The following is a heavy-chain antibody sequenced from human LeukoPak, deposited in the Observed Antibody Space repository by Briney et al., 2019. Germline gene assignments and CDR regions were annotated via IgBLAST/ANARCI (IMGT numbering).Heavy chain of an antibody. V-gene: IGHV4-34*01. CDR3: ARKGYSGTQGSSGYYYYYYYMDV. CDR2: INHSGST. D-gene: IGHD6-19*01. Sequence: SETLSLTCAVYGGSFSSYYWSWIRQPPGKGLEWIGEINHSGSTNYNPSLKSRVTISVDTSKNQFSLKLSSVTAADTAVYYCARKGYSGTQGSSGYYYYYYYMDVWGKGTTATVSS. J-gene: IGHJ6*03. CDR1: GGSFSSYY.